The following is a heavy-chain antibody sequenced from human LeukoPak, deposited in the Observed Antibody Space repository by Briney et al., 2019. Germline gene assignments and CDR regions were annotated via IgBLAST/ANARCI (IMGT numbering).Heavy chain of an antibody. CDR3: AYDRDQAGYYG. D-gene: IGHD1-26*01. CDR2: ISSSGSTI. V-gene: IGHV3-48*03. J-gene: IGHJ4*02. CDR1: GFTFSSYE. Sequence: GGSLRLSCAASGFTFSSYEMYWVRQAPGKGLEWVSYISSSGSTIYYADSVKGGFTISRDNAKNSLYMQMNSLRAEDTAVYYCAYDRDQAGYYGWGQVIMVTVSS.